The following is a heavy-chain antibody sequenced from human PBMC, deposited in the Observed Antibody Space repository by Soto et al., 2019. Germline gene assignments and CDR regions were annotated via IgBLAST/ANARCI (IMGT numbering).Heavy chain of an antibody. D-gene: IGHD3-22*01. CDR3: TTDSYSTIIIVRFDY. J-gene: IGHJ4*01. CDR1: GFTFTNAW. Sequence: NPGGSLRLSCAASGFTFTNAWINWVRQAPGKGLEWVGRIKSKTDGGTTDYAEPVKGRFAISRDDSNNMVYLQMNSLKIEDTAVYYCTTDSYSTIIIVRFDYWGHGT. V-gene: IGHV3-15*07. CDR2: IKSKTDGGTT.